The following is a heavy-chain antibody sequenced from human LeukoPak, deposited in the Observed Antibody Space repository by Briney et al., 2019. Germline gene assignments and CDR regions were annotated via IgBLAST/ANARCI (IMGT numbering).Heavy chain of an antibody. CDR2: IIPILGTA. Sequence: GASVKVSCKASGGTFSSYAISWVRQAPGQGLEWMGGIIPILGTANYAQKFQGRVTITADESTSTAYMELSSLRSDDTAVYYCAREGYNYGDYARFDPWGQGTLVTVSS. CDR3: AREGYNYGDYARFDP. CDR1: GGTFSSYA. J-gene: IGHJ5*02. D-gene: IGHD4-17*01. V-gene: IGHV1-69*13.